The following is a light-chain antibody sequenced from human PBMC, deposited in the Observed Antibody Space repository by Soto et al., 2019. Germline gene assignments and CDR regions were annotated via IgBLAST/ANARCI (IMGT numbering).Light chain of an antibody. Sequence: QSPATLSLSPGERAILSCRASQSVSTSFAWYQQKPGQAPRVLIYDASDRATGIPARFTGSGSGTDFTLTINSLEPEDFAVYYCQHRFNWPLTFGGGTTVELK. CDR2: DAS. J-gene: IGKJ4*01. V-gene: IGKV3-11*01. CDR1: QSVSTS. CDR3: QHRFNWPLT.